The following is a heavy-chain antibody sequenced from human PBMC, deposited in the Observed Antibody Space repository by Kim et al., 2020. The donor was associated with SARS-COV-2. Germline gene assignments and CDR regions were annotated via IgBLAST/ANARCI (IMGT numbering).Heavy chain of an antibody. D-gene: IGHD3-10*01. CDR2: IIPMSNTT. J-gene: IGHJ6*02. V-gene: IGHV1-69*13. CDR3: ARNKEGVNTVRGAIIKSKTIYNAYQMDV. CDR1: GGTFKNYA. Sequence: SVKVSCKASGGTFKNYAISWVRQTPGQGLEWLGGIIPMSNTTNYAPSFQGRVTISADESTTTAYMQLSSLRSGDTAIYFCARNKEGVNTVRGAIIKSKTIYNAYQMDVWGQGTTVIISS.